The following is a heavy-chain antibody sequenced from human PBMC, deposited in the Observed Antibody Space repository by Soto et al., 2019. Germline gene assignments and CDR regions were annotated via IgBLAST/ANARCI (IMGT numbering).Heavy chain of an antibody. CDR3: ARRYGWAFDI. D-gene: IGHD3-16*01. V-gene: IGHV4-30-2*01. J-gene: IGHJ3*02. Sequence: SETLSLTCAVSGGSISSGGYSWTWIRQHPGKGLEWIGYISNSGRTYYNPSLKSRVTISVDRSKNQFSLKLSSVTAADTAVYYCARRYGWAFDIWGQGTMVTVSS. CDR1: GGSISSGGYS. CDR2: ISNSGRT.